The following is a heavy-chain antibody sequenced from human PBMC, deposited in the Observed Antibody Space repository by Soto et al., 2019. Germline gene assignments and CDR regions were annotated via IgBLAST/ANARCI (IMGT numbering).Heavy chain of an antibody. Sequence: QVQLVESGGGVVQPGRSLRISCAASGFTFSNYGMHWVRQAPGKGLEWVAVVSYDGSNKYYSDSVKGRFTISRDNFKNTLYLQSNSLRAEETAVYYCARDLQRKLPHEPRWGMDVWGQGTTVTVSS. CDR2: VSYDGSNK. V-gene: IGHV3-33*01. D-gene: IGHD2-15*01. CDR3: ARDLQRKLPHEPRWGMDV. CDR1: GFTFSNYG. J-gene: IGHJ6*02.